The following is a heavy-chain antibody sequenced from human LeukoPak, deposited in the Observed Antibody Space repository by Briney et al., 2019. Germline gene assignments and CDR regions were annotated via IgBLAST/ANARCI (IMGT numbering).Heavy chain of an antibody. D-gene: IGHD5-18*01. CDR2: INTNSGGT. CDR1: GYTFTGYD. CDR3: ARAVGYSYYMDV. Sequence: ASVKVSCKASGYTFTGYDLHWVRQAPGQGLEWMGLINTNSGGTNYAQKFQGRVTMTRDTSISTAYMELSRLRSDDTAIYYCARAVGYSYYMDVWGNETTVTVSS. J-gene: IGHJ6*03. V-gene: IGHV1-2*02.